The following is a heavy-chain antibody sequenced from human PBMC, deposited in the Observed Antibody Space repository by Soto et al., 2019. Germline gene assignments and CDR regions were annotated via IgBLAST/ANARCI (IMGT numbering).Heavy chain of an antibody. V-gene: IGHV3-23*01. CDR2: ISGSGGST. Sequence: PGGSLRLSCAASGFTFSSYAMSWVRRAPGKGLEWVSAISGSGGSTYYADSVKGRFTISRDNSKNTLYLQMNSRRAEDTAVYYCATGSIVEGSFGYWGQGTLVTVSS. J-gene: IGHJ4*02. CDR3: ATGSIVEGSFGY. D-gene: IGHD3-22*01. CDR1: GFTFSSYA.